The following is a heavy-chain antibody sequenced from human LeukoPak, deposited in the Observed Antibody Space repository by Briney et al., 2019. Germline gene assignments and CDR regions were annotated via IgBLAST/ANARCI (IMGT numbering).Heavy chain of an antibody. CDR1: GFTFGDYA. D-gene: IGHD3-10*01. Sequence: GGSLRLSCTASGFTFGDYAMSWVRQAPGKGLEWVGFIRSKAYGGTTEYAASVKGRFTISRDDSKSIAYLQMNSLKTEDTAVYYCTREGYYHAPPARRAFDIWGQGTMVTVSS. CDR3: TREGYYHAPPARRAFDI. J-gene: IGHJ3*02. V-gene: IGHV3-49*04. CDR2: IRSKAYGGTT.